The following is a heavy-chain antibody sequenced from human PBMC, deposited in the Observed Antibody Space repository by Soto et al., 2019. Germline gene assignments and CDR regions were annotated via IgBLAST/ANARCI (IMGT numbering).Heavy chain of an antibody. D-gene: IGHD2-2*01. J-gene: IGHJ4*02. Sequence: TLLNPTQTLTLTCTFSGFSITGNGEGVGWIRQPPGKALEWLALIYWADDKRYSPSLRNRLTITLDNSKDQVILTMTDMGPADTATYYCAHGYVQLLATFHYFDSWGQGTQVTVSS. V-gene: IGHV2-5*02. CDR1: GFSITGNGEG. CDR2: IYWADDK. CDR3: AHGYVQLLATFHYFDS.